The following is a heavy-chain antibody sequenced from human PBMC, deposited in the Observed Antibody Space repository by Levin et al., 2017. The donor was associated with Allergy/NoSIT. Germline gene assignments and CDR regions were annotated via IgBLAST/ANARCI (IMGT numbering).Heavy chain of an antibody. V-gene: IGHV3-49*03. Sequence: PGGSLRLSCTASGFTFGDYAMNWFRQAPGKGLEWVSFISSKAYGGTPEHAASVKGRFTISRDDSKSIAYLQMNSLRTEDTAVYYCSRGTGDTVVWVPQGYWGQGTLVTVSS. J-gene: IGHJ4*02. CDR1: GFTFGDYA. CDR3: SRGTGDTVVWVPQGY. D-gene: IGHD3-10*01. CDR2: ISSKAYGGTP.